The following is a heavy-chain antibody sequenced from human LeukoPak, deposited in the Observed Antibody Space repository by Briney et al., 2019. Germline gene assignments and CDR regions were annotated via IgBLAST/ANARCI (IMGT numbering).Heavy chain of an antibody. D-gene: IGHD2-15*01. Sequence: SETLSLTCTVSGGSISNYYWSWIRQPPGKGLEWIGYIYYSGSTNYNPSLKSRVTISVDTNKNQFSLKLSSVTAADTAVYYCARVSRCSGGSCYYFDYWGQGTLVTVSS. CDR1: GGSISNYY. V-gene: IGHV4-59*01. CDR2: IYYSGST. CDR3: ARVSRCSGGSCYYFDY. J-gene: IGHJ4*02.